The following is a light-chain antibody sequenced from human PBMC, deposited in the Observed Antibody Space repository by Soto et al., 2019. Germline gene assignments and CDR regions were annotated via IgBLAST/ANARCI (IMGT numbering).Light chain of an antibody. J-gene: IGLJ2*01. CDR2: EGS. Sequence: QSALTQPASVSGSPGQSITISCTGTSSDVGSYNLVSWYQQHPGKAPKLMIYEGSKRPSGVSNRFSGSKSGNTASLTISGLKAEDEADYYCCSYAGSRGVVFGGGTKLTVL. V-gene: IGLV2-23*01. CDR1: SSDVGSYNL. CDR3: CSYAGSRGVV.